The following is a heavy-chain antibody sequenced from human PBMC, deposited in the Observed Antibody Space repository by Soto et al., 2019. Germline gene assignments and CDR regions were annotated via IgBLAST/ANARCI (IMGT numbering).Heavy chain of an antibody. V-gene: IGHV3-74*01. D-gene: IGHD6-19*01. Sequence: PGGSLRLSCEASEFSLRNYWMHWVRQAPGKGLEWVSRISNDGTTTNYADSVKGRFTISRDNAKNSLYLQMNSLRAEDTAVYYCASAYSSGWYPPYYYYYGMDVWGQGTTVTVSS. CDR1: EFSLRNYW. CDR2: ISNDGTTT. J-gene: IGHJ6*02. CDR3: ASAYSSGWYPPYYYYYGMDV.